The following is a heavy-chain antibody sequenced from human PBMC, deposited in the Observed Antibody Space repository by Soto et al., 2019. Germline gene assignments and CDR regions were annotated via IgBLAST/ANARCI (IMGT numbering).Heavy chain of an antibody. CDR3: ARGQRFSDWFDP. CDR2: IHTSEST. V-gene: IGHV4-4*07. CDR1: GGSITGYY. J-gene: IGHJ5*02. D-gene: IGHD3-3*01. Sequence: SETLSLTCTVSGGSITGYYWSWIRQPAGKGLEWIGRIHTSESTNYNPSLKSRVTLSVDTSNNQFSLRLTSLTAADTAVYYCARGQRFSDWFDPWGQGTLVTVSS.